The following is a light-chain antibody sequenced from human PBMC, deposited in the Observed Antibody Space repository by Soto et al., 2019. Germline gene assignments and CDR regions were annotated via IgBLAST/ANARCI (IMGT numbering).Light chain of an antibody. J-gene: IGKJ1*01. CDR3: QQYYSDPQA. CDR1: QGISSY. V-gene: IGKV1-8*01. CDR2: AAS. Sequence: AIRMTQSPSSLSASTGERVTITCRASQGISSYLAWYQQKPGKAPKLLIYAASTLQSGVPSRFSGSGSGTDFTLTISCLQSEDFATYYCQQYYSDPQAFXQGTKADIK.